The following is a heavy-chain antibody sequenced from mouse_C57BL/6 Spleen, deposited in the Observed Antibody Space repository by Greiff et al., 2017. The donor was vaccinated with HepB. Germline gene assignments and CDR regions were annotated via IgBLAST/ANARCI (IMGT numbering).Heavy chain of an antibody. CDR1: GFNITDYY. Sequence: VQLKESGAELVKPGASVKLSCTASGFNITDYYMHWVKQRTEQGLEWIGRIDPDDGETKYAPKFQGKATITADTSSNTAYLQLSSLTSEDSAVYYYARSGDYEGYFDVWGTGTTVTVSS. V-gene: IGHV14-2*01. CDR3: ARSGDYEGYFDV. CDR2: IDPDDGET. J-gene: IGHJ1*03. D-gene: IGHD2-4*01.